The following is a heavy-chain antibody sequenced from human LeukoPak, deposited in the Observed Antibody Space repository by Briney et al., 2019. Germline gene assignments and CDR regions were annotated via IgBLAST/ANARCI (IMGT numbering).Heavy chain of an antibody. V-gene: IGHV4-4*07. J-gene: IGHJ4*02. CDR1: GGSISSYY. CDR2: IYTSGST. Sequence: PSETLSLTCTVSGGSISSYYWSWIRQPAGKGLEWIGRIYTSGSTNYNPTLKSRVTMSVDTSKNQLSLKLSSVTAADTAVYYCARDFEVWDYDFWSGYPYYFDCWGQGTLVTVSS. D-gene: IGHD3-3*01. CDR3: ARDFEVWDYDFWSGYPYYFDC.